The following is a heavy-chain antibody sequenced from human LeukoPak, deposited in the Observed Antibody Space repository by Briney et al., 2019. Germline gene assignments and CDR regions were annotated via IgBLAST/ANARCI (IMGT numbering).Heavy chain of an antibody. CDR3: ARGRKVPAAMGNWFDP. D-gene: IGHD2-2*01. CDR1: GFTFSTYW. V-gene: IGHV3-7*01. CDR2: IKQDGSEQ. Sequence: PGGSLRLSWAASGFTFSTYWMSWVRQAPGEGLEWVANIKQDGSEQFYVDSVKGRFTISRDNAKNSLYLQMNNLRGEDTAVYYCARGRKVPAAMGNWFDPWGQGTLVTVSS. J-gene: IGHJ5*02.